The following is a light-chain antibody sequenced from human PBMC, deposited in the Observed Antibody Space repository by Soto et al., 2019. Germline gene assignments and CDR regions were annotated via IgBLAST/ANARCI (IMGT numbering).Light chain of an antibody. CDR2: AAS. CDR1: QSISTS. CDR3: QQANTFPLT. V-gene: IGKV1-39*01. J-gene: IGKJ4*01. Sequence: DIQMPQSPSSLSASVGDRVSITCRASQSISTSLNWYQQKLGKAPKLLIYAASNLHSGVTSRFSGSGSGTDFTLTISSLQPEDFATYYCQQANTFPLTFCGGTKVDIK.